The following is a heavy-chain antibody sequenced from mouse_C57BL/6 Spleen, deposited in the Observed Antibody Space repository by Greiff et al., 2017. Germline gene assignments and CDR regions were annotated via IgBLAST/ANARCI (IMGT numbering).Heavy chain of an antibody. CDR2: IDPSDSET. CDR1: GYTFTSYW. CDR3: ARGRVTTPWFAY. V-gene: IGHV1-52*01. Sequence: VQLQESGAELVRPGSSVKLSCKASGYTFTSYWMHWVKQRPIQGLEWIGNIDPSDSETHYNQKFKDKATLTVDKSSSTAYMQLSSLTSEDSAVYYCARGRVTTPWFAYWGQGTLVTVSA. J-gene: IGHJ3*01. D-gene: IGHD2-3*01.